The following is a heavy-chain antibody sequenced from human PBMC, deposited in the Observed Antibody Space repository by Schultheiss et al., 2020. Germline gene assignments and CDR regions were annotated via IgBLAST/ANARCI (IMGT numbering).Heavy chain of an antibody. J-gene: IGHJ4*02. CDR3: ARSAGPPPWNYWHY. D-gene: IGHD1-7*01. V-gene: IGHV3-23*01. CDR1: GFTFSSYA. CDR2: ISGSGGST. Sequence: GGSLRLSCAASGFTFSSYAMSWVRQAPGKGLEWVSAISGSGGSTYYADSVKGRFTISRDNSKNTLYLQMNSLRAEDTAVYYCARSAGPPPWNYWHYWGQGTLVTVSS.